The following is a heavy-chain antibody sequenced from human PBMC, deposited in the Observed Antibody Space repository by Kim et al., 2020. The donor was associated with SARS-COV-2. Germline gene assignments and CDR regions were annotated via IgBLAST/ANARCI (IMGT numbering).Heavy chain of an antibody. J-gene: IGHJ6*02. CDR1: GGSISSYY. CDR3: PRHPPSYHYGMGA. Sequence: SETLSLTCTVSGGSISSYYWSWIRQPPGKGLEWIGYIYYTGSTNYNPSLKSRVTISVDTSKNQFSLKLSSVTAADTAVYYCPRHPPSYHYGMGAWGQGTT. V-gene: IGHV4-59*08. CDR2: IYYTGST. D-gene: IGHD3-16*02.